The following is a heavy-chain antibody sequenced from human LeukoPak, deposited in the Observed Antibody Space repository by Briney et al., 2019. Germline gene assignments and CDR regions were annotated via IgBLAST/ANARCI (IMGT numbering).Heavy chain of an antibody. CDR2: IYYSGST. J-gene: IGHJ5*02. CDR3: ARGTYYYDSSGYYYVDWFDP. V-gene: IGHV4-59*01. Sequence: SETLSLTCAVYGGSFSGYYWSWIRQPPGKGLEWIGYIYYSGSTNYNPSLKSRVTISVDTSKNQFSLKLSSVTAADTAVYYCARGTYYYDSSGYYYVDWFDPWGQGTLVTVSS. D-gene: IGHD3-22*01. CDR1: GGSFSGYY.